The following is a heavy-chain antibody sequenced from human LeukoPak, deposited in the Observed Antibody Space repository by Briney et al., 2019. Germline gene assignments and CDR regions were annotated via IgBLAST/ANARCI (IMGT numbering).Heavy chain of an antibody. V-gene: IGHV3-43D*04. J-gene: IGHJ6*04. CDR2: ISWDGGST. Sequence: PGGSLRLSCAASGFTFGDYAMRWVRQAPGKGLEWVSLISWDGGSTYYADSVKGRFTISRDNSKNSLYLQLNSLRAEDTALYYSAKDIGITMVRGVIINGMDVWGKGTTVTVSS. CDR1: GFTFGDYA. D-gene: IGHD3-10*01. CDR3: AKDIGITMVRGVIINGMDV.